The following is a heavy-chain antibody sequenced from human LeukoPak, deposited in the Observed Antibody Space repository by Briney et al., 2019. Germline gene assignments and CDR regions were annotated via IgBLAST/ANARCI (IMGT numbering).Heavy chain of an antibody. J-gene: IGHJ5*02. CDR2: IYYSGST. D-gene: IGHD1-26*01. Sequence: SETLSLTCTVSGGSISSSSYYWSWIRQPPGKGLEWIGYIYYSGSTNYNPSLKSRVTISVDTSKNQFSLKLSSVTAADTAVYYCARSIVGATWDWFDPWGQGTLVTVSS. CDR3: ARSIVGATWDWFDP. V-gene: IGHV4-61*05. CDR1: GGSISSSSYY.